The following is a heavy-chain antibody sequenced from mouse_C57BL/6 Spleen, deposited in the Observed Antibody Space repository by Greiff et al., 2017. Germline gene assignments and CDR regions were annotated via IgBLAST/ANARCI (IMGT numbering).Heavy chain of an antibody. Sequence: VQLQQPGAELVRPGSSVKLSCKASGYTFTSYWMDWVKQRPGQGLEWIGNIYPSDSETHYNQKFKDKATLTVDKSSSTAYMQLSSLTSEDSAVYYCARGTGLGQDYWGQGTTLTVSS. V-gene: IGHV1-61*01. J-gene: IGHJ2*01. CDR3: ARGTGLGQDY. CDR1: GYTFTSYW. CDR2: IYPSDSET. D-gene: IGHD4-1*01.